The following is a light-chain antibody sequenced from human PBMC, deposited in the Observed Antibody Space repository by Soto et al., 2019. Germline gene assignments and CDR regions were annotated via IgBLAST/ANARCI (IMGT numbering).Light chain of an antibody. Sequence: DIQMTQSPSTLSASVGDRVTITCRASQSINNLLAWYQQKPGKAPQVLIYDASSLESGVPSRFSGSGSGTEFTLTISSLRPDDFATYYCQQYKDSPPTFGGGTKMEIK. V-gene: IGKV1-5*01. CDR3: QQYKDSPPT. J-gene: IGKJ4*01. CDR1: QSINNL. CDR2: DAS.